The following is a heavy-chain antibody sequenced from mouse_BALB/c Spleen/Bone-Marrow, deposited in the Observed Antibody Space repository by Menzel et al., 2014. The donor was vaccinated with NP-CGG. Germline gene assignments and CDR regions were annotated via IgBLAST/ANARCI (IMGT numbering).Heavy chain of an antibody. Sequence: EVQLQQSGGVLVQPGGSLKLSCATSGFTFSDYYMYWVRQTPEKRLEWVAHISDCGGSTYYPDTVKGRFTISRDNAKNTLYLQMSRLKSEDTAMYYCARQGYYGSSYWFFDVWGAGTTVTVSS. D-gene: IGHD1-1*01. J-gene: IGHJ1*01. CDR3: ARQGYYGSSYWFFDV. CDR1: GFTFSDYY. V-gene: IGHV5-12*02. CDR2: ISDCGGST.